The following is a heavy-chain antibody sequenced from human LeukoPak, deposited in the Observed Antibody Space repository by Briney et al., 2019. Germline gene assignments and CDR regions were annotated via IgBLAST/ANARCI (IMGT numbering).Heavy chain of an antibody. CDR2: ISYDGSNK. V-gene: IGHV3-30*04. CDR3: ARPFDFYWAGNEYFHQ. J-gene: IGHJ1*01. D-gene: IGHD3-3*01. Sequence: PGGSLRLSCAASGFTFSSYAMHWVRQAPGKRLEWVAVISYDGSNKYYADSVKGRFTISRDNSKNTLYLQMNSLRSEDTAVYYCARPFDFYWAGNEYFHQWGQGTLVTVSS. CDR1: GFTFSSYA.